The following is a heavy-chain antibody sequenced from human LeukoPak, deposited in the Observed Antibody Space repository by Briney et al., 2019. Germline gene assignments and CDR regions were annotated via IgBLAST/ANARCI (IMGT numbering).Heavy chain of an antibody. Sequence: SETLSLTCTVSGGSISSYYWSWIRQPPGKGLEWIGYIYYSGSTNYNPSLKSRVTISVDTSKNQFSLKLSSVTAADTAVYYCARQDFWSGCLGLCYFDYWGQGTLVTVSS. D-gene: IGHD3-3*01. V-gene: IGHV4-59*08. CDR3: ARQDFWSGCLGLCYFDY. J-gene: IGHJ4*02. CDR2: IYYSGST. CDR1: GGSISSYY.